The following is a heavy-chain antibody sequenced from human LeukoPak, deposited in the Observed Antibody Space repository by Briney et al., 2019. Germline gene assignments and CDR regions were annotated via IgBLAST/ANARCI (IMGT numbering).Heavy chain of an antibody. CDR3: ARAGKSSSRSGYYYYGMGV. J-gene: IGHJ6*04. V-gene: IGHV4-34*01. CDR2: INHSGST. Sequence: SETLSFTCAVYGGSFSGYYWSWIRQPPGKGLEWIGEINHSGSTNYNPSLKSRVTISVDTSKNQFSLKLSSVTAADTAVYYCARAGKSSSRSGYYYYGMGVWGKGTTVTVSS. CDR1: GGSFSGYY. D-gene: IGHD6-13*01.